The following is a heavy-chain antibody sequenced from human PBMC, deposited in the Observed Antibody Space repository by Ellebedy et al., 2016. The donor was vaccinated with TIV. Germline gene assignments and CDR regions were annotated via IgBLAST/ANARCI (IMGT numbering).Heavy chain of an antibody. D-gene: IGHD3-10*01. J-gene: IGHJ6*02. V-gene: IGHV1-24*01. Sequence: ASVKVSXXVSRYTLTELSMHWVRQAPGKGLEWMGGFGPEDSETIYAQKFQGRVTMTEDTSTDTAYMELSSLRSEDTAVYYCATYYYGSGSYYKRGMDVWGQGTTVTVSS. CDR1: RYTLTELS. CDR3: ATYYYGSGSYYKRGMDV. CDR2: FGPEDSET.